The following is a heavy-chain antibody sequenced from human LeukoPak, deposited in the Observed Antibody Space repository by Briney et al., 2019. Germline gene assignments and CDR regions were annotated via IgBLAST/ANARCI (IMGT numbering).Heavy chain of an antibody. CDR1: GGSFSGYY. V-gene: IGHV4-34*01. CDR3: AREIRYDFWSGYSYYFDY. D-gene: IGHD3-3*01. J-gene: IGHJ4*02. CDR2: INHSGST. Sequence: SETPSLTCAVYGGSFSGYYWSWIRQPPGKGLEWIGEINHSGSTNYNPSLKSRVTISVDTSKNQFSLKLSSVTAADTAVYYCAREIRYDFWSGYSYYFDYWGQGTLVTVSS.